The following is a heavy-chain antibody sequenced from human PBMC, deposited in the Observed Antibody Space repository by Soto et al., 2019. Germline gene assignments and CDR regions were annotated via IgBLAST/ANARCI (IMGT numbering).Heavy chain of an antibody. D-gene: IGHD2-15*01. CDR3: ARDHLIGYCSGGSCYSYFDY. CDR1: GGSFSGYY. J-gene: IGHJ4*02. V-gene: IGHV4-34*01. CDR2: INHSGST. Sequence: QVQLQQWGAGLLKPSETLSLTCAVYGGSFSGYYWSWIRQPPGKGLEWIGEINHSGSTNYKPSLRSRVTVSVDTSKTQFSLKLSSVTAADTAVYYCARDHLIGYCSGGSCYSYFDYWGQGTLVTVSS.